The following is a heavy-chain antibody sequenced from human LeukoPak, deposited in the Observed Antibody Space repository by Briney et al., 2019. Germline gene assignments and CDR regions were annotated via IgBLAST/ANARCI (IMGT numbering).Heavy chain of an antibody. CDR2: IYYSGST. V-gene: IGHV4-59*08. CDR1: GGSISSYY. J-gene: IGHJ4*02. Sequence: PSETLSLTCTVSGGSISSYYWSWIRQPPGKGLKWIGYIYYSGSTNYNPSLKSRVTISVDTSKNHFSLNLSSVTAADTAVYYCARHSNSWYYFDYWGQGTLVTVSS. D-gene: IGHD6-13*01. CDR3: ARHSNSWYYFDY.